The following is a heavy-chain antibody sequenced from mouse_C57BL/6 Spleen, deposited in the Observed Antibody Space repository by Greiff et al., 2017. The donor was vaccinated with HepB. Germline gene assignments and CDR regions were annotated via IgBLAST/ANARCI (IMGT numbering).Heavy chain of an antibody. J-gene: IGHJ4*01. Sequence: EVQLQQSGAELVKPGASVKLSCTASGFNIKDYYMHWVKQRTEQGLEWIGRIDPEDGETKYAPKFQGKATITADTTSKTAYLQLSSLTSDDTAVYYCAPYYYGSKNYAMDYWGQGTSVTVSS. CDR2: IDPEDGET. D-gene: IGHD1-1*01. V-gene: IGHV14-2*01. CDR3: APYYYGSKNYAMDY. CDR1: GFNIKDYY.